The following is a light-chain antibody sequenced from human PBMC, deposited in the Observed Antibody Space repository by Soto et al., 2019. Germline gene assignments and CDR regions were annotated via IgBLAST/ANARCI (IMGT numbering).Light chain of an antibody. J-gene: IGKJ1*01. CDR1: QSIVTY. CDR3: QQSYSTPPWT. Sequence: DIQLTQSPSSLSASLGVRVTIACRSSQSIVTYLNWYLQKPGKAPKLLIYAASNLQSGVPSRFSGSGSGTDFTLPISSLQPDDFATYFCQQSYSTPPWTLGQGTKVDIK. V-gene: IGKV1-39*01. CDR2: AAS.